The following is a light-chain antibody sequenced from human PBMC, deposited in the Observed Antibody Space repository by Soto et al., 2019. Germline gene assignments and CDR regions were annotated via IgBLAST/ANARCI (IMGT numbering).Light chain of an antibody. CDR1: QSVSSSY. CDR2: GAS. Sequence: EIVLTQSPGTLSLSPGERATLSCRASQSVSSSYLAWYQQKPGQAPRLLIYGASSRATGLPDRFSGSGSGTDFTLTISRLEPEDFAGYYCQQYGSSPWTFGQGTKVEIK. V-gene: IGKV3-20*01. CDR3: QQYGSSPWT. J-gene: IGKJ1*01.